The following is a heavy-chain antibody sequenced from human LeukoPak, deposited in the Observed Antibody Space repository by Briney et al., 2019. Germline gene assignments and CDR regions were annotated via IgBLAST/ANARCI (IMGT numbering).Heavy chain of an antibody. D-gene: IGHD2-8*02. CDR1: GYTFTVQY. J-gene: IGHJ5*02. CDR3: ARDGGIEELCTVNWLDP. V-gene: IGHV1-2*02. CDR2: INSNSGGT. Sequence: ASVKVSCKASGYTFTVQYIHWVRHAPGQGLEWMGWINSNSGGTNYAQKFQGRVTLTRDTSISTSYMDLSSLRSDDTAVYYCARDGGIEELCTVNWLDPWGQGTLVTVSS.